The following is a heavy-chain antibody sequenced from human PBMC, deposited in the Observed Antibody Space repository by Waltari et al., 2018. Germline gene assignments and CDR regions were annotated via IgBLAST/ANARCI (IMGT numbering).Heavy chain of an antibody. D-gene: IGHD3-10*01. Sequence: VQLVESGGGLVQPGGSLRLSCAASGFTFSSYAMSWVRQAPGKGLEWIGRIYTSGSTNYNPSLKSRVTMSVDTSKNQFSLKLSSVTAADTAVYYCARSRGDGYNQMPLDYWGQGTLVTVSS. CDR1: GFTFSSYA. J-gene: IGHJ4*02. V-gene: IGHV4-4*07. CDR3: ARSRGDGYNQMPLDY. CDR2: IYTSGST.